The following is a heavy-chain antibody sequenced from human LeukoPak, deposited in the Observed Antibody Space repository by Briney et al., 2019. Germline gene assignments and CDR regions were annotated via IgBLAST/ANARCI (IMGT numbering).Heavy chain of an antibody. CDR3: ARGLLIAVAGTGLHV. V-gene: IGHV3-21*01. D-gene: IGHD6-19*01. CDR2: ISSSSSYI. CDR1: GFTFSSYS. J-gene: IGHJ6*02. Sequence: GGSLRLSCAASGFTFSSYSMNWVRQAPGKGLEWVSSISSSSSYIYYADSVKGRFTISRDNAKNSLYLQMNSLRAEDTAVYYCARGLLIAVAGTGLHVWGQGTTVTVSS.